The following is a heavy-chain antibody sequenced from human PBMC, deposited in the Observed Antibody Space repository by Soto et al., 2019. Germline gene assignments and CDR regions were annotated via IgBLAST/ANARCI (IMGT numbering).Heavy chain of an antibody. V-gene: IGHV1-46*01. CDR2: INPSGGST. Sequence: GASVKVSCKASGYTFTSYYMHWVRQAPGQGLEWMGIINPSGGSTSYAQKFQGRVTMTRDTSTSTVYMELSSLRSEDTAVYYCARLPGIAVAGTGGGDYWGQGTLVTVSS. D-gene: IGHD6-19*01. J-gene: IGHJ4*02. CDR1: GYTFTSYY. CDR3: ARLPGIAVAGTGGGDY.